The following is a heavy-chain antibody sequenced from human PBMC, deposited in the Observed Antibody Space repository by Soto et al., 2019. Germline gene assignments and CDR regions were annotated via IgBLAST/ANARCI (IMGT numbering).Heavy chain of an antibody. Sequence: PSETLSLTCTVSGGSISSGGYYWSWIRQHPGKGLEWIGYIYYSGSTYYNPSLKSRVTISVDTSKNQFSLKLSSVTAADTAVYYCARGRARLYCSSTSCYSLYFDYWGQGTLVTVSS. CDR2: IYYSGST. CDR1: GGSISSGGYY. D-gene: IGHD2-2*01. V-gene: IGHV4-31*03. J-gene: IGHJ4*02. CDR3: ARGRARLYCSSTSCYSLYFDY.